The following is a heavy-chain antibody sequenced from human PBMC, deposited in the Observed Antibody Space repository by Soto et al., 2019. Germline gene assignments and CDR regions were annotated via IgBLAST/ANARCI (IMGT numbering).Heavy chain of an antibody. CDR2: IIPIFGTA. J-gene: IGHJ3*02. CDR1: GGTFSSYA. V-gene: IGHV1-69*01. CDR3: ARGAVRVVGATSDAFDI. D-gene: IGHD1-26*01. Sequence: QVPLVQSGAEVKKPGSSVKVSCKASGGTFSSYAISWVRQAPGQGLEWMGGIIPIFGTANYAQKFQGRVTITADESTSTAYMELSSLRSEDTAVYYCARGAVRVVGATSDAFDIWGQGTMVTVSS.